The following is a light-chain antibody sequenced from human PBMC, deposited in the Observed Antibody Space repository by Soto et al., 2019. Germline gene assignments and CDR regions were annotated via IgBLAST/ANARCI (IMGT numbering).Light chain of an antibody. CDR1: QSVRTSD. CDR3: QHCGNSRYT. V-gene: IGKV3-20*01. Sequence: EVVLTQSPGTLSLSPGERATLSCRASQSVRTSDVTWYQHQPGQAPRLLIYGAVNRATDIPDRFSGSGSGTDFTLTISRLEAEDFAVYYCQHCGNSRYTFGQGTRLEIK. J-gene: IGKJ2*01. CDR2: GAV.